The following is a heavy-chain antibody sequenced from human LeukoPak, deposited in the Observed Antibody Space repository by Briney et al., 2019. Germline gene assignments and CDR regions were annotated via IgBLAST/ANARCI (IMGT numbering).Heavy chain of an antibody. Sequence: GGSLRLSCAASGFTFSSYWMHWVRQAPGKGLVWVSRINSDGSSTSYADSVRGRFTISRDNAKNTLYLQMNSLRAEDTAVYYCARGGYSGYVPFDYWGQGTPVTVSS. CDR1: GFTFSSYW. CDR2: INSDGSST. J-gene: IGHJ4*02. CDR3: ARGGYSGYVPFDY. V-gene: IGHV3-74*01. D-gene: IGHD5-12*01.